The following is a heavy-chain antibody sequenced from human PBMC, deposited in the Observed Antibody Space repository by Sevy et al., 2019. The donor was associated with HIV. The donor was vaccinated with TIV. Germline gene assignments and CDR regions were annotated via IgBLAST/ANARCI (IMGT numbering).Heavy chain of an antibody. CDR2: ISSYNGNT. Sequence: ASVKVSCKASGYTFNTYGISWVRQAPGQGLEWMGWISSYNGNTNYAQKLQGRISMTTDTSTTTAYMDLRSLRSDDTAVYYCARDGRYYGSESSDAFDIWGQGTMVTVSS. J-gene: IGHJ3*02. CDR1: GYTFNTYG. CDR3: ARDGRYYGSESSDAFDI. D-gene: IGHD3-10*01. V-gene: IGHV1-18*01.